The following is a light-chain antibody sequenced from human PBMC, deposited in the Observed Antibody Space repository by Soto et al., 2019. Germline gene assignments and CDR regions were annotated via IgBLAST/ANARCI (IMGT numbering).Light chain of an antibody. J-gene: IGKJ2*01. CDR2: AAA. CDR1: QGVSAS. CDR3: KQTDTSPYT. V-gene: IGKV1D-12*01. Sequence: DIQMTQSPSSVSASVGDRVTITCRASQGVSASLAWYQQKAGRAPKLLIYAAATLQTGVPSRFSGSYSGTDFTLTVTSLQPEDAATYYCKQTDTSPYTFGQGTNLEIK.